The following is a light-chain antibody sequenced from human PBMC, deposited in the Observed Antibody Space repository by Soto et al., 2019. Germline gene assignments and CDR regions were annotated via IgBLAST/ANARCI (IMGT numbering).Light chain of an antibody. CDR2: DVS. V-gene: IGLV2-14*01. J-gene: IGLJ1*01. Sequence: QSALAQPASVSGSPGQGIAIFFTGTSSDVGGYNYVSWYQRHPGKAPKLMIYDVSNRPSGVSNRFSGSKSGNTASLTISGLQAEDEADYYCSSYTSSSTPYVFGTGTKVTVL. CDR1: SSDVGGYNY. CDR3: SSYTSSSTPYV.